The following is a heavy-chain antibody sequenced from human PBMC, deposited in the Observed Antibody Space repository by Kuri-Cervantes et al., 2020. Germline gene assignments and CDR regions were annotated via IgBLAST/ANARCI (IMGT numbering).Heavy chain of an antibody. CDR2: ISSSGSTI. J-gene: IGHJ6*02. D-gene: IGHD4-17*01. CDR3: ARDFHGDYLIVPGAPSYGMDV. CDR1: GFTFSDYY. Sequence: GESLKISCAASGFTFSDYYMSWIRQAPGKGLEWVSYISSSGSTIYYADSVKGRFTISRDNSKNTLYLQMNSLRAEDTAVYYCARDFHGDYLIVPGAPSYGMDVWGQGTTVTVSS. V-gene: IGHV3-11*04.